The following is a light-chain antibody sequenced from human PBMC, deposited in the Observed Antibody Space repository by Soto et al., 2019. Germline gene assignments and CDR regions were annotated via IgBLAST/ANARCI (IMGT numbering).Light chain of an antibody. J-gene: IGLJ3*02. V-gene: IGLV2-14*01. Sequence: QSALTQPASVSGSAGQSITISCSGTSSDVGGYDFVSWHQQHPGKAPKLIIYEVTNRPSGVSNRFSGSKSGNTASLTISGLQAEDEADYYCSSYTITSTRVFGGGTKLTVL. CDR2: EVT. CDR1: SSDVGGYDF. CDR3: SSYTITSTRV.